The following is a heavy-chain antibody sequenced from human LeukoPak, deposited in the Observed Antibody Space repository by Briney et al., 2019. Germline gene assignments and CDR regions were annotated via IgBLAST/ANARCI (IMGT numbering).Heavy chain of an antibody. J-gene: IGHJ4*02. CDR2: IYYSGST. Sequence: SETLSLTCTVSGGSISSYYWSWIRQPPGKGLEWIGYIYYSGSTNYNPSLKSRVTISVDTSKNQFSLKLSSVTAVDTAVYYCARVALSGSYFLLFDYWGQGTRFTVSS. CDR3: ARVALSGSYFLLFDY. V-gene: IGHV4-59*01. D-gene: IGHD1-26*01. CDR1: GGSISSYY.